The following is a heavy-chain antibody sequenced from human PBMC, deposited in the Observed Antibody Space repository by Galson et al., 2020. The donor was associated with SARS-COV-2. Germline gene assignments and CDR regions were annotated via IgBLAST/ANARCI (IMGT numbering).Heavy chain of an antibody. CDR3: ARPSSSDFWGPQGWGGH. CDR1: GYSFTSYW. Sequence: HGESLKISCKGSGYSFTSYWTGWVRQMPGKSLEWMGIIYPDDSVPRYSPTFQGQVTIPADKPISTAYLQWSSLQASDSPMYYCARPSSSDFWGPQGWGGHGGQGTLVTVAT. J-gene: IGHJ4*02. V-gene: IGHV5-51*01. CDR2: IYPDDSVP. D-gene: IGHD3-3*01.